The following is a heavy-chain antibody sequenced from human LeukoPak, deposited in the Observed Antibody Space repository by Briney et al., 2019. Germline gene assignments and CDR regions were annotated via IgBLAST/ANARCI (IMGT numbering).Heavy chain of an antibody. V-gene: IGHV1-18*01. Sequence: ASVKVSCKASGYTFTSYGISWVRQAPGQGLGWMGWISAYNGNTNYAQKLQGRVTMTTDTSTSTAYMELRSLRSDDTAVYYCAREDCSSTSCSPPFDYWGQGALATVSS. CDR2: ISAYNGNT. D-gene: IGHD2-2*01. J-gene: IGHJ4*02. CDR3: AREDCSSTSCSPPFDY. CDR1: GYTFTSYG.